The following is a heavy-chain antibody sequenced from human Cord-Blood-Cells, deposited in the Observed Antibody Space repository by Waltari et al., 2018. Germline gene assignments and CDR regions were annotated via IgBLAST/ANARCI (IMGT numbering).Heavy chain of an antibody. CDR1: GGSISSSSYY. J-gene: IGHJ4*02. CDR3: ARRGLLRLFDY. D-gene: IGHD3-22*01. V-gene: IGHV4-39*01. CDR2: IYYSGST. Sequence: QLQLQESGPGLVKPSETLSLTYTVSGGSISSSSYYWGWIRQPPGKGLGWIGSIYYSGSTYYNPSLKSRVTISVDTSKNQFSLKLSSVTAADTAVYYCARRGLLRLFDYWGQGTLVTVSS.